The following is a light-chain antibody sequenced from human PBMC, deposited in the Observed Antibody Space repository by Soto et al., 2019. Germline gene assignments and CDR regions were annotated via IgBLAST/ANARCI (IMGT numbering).Light chain of an antibody. CDR2: GAS. J-gene: IGKJ1*01. CDR3: QQYCDLPPT. CDR1: QSVTYDQ. V-gene: IGKV3-20*01. Sequence: EIVLTQSPDTLSLSPGERATLSCRASQSVTYDQLAWYRQTPGQAPRLLIYGASSKAAGIPDRFSGSGSGTDFTLTISRLEPEDFVMYHCQQYCDLPPTFGQGTKVEIK.